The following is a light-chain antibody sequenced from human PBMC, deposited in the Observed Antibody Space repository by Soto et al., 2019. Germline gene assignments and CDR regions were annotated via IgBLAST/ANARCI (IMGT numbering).Light chain of an antibody. J-gene: IGLJ1*01. CDR1: SSDVGGYNY. Sequence: QSALTHPASGSGSPGQSITISCTENSSDVGGYNYVSWYQQHPGKAPKLMIYDVSNRPSGVSNRFSGSKSGNTASLTISGLQAEDEADYFCSSYAGSNNFYVFGTGTKVTVL. CDR3: SSYAGSNNFYV. V-gene: IGLV2-14*01. CDR2: DVS.